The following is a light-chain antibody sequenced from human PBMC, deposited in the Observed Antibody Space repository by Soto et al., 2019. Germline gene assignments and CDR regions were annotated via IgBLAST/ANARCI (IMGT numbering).Light chain of an antibody. V-gene: IGLV2-14*03. CDR1: SSDVGGYDY. Sequence: QSALTQPASGSGSPGQSITISCAGTSSDVGGYDYVSWYQQYPGKPPQLMIHDVSDRPSGVSNRFSGSKSGSTASLSISGLQAEDEADYYCSSYASSGTLLFGGGTKLTVL. CDR2: DVS. J-gene: IGLJ2*01. CDR3: SSYASSGTLL.